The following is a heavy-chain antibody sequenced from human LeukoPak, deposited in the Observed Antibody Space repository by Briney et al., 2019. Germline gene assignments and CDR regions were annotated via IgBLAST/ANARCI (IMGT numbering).Heavy chain of an antibody. V-gene: IGHV3-7*03. CDR2: IKQDGSEK. Sequence: GGSLRLSCAASGFTFSSYWMSWVRQAPGKRLEWVANIKQDGSEKYYVDSVKGRFTISRDNAKNSLYLQMNSLRAEDTAVYYCARDKVTDFGYGMDVWGKGTTVTVSS. CDR3: ARDKVTDFGYGMDV. CDR1: GFTFSSYW. J-gene: IGHJ6*04. D-gene: IGHD3-3*01.